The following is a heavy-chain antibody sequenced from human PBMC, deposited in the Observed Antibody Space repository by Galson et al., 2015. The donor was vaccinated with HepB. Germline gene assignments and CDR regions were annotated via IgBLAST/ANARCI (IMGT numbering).Heavy chain of an antibody. V-gene: IGHV3-23*01. J-gene: IGHJ6*02. CDR3: AKHFYDSGGSFHGADV. CDR2: ISGSGGTT. D-gene: IGHD3-22*01. CDR1: GFTFNRYG. Sequence: SLRLSCAASGFTFNRYGLSWVRQAPGQGLEWVSSISGSGGTTYYADSVKGRFTISRDNSKDTLYVQLNSLRAEDTAMYYCAKHFYDSGGSFHGADVWGQGTTVTVSS.